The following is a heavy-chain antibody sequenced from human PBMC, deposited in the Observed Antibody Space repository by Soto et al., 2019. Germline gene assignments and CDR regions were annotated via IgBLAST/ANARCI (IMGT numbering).Heavy chain of an antibody. Sequence: QVQLVQSGAEVKKPGSSVKVSCKASGGTFSSYAISLVRQAPGQGLEWMGGIIPIFGTANYAQKFQGRVTITADESTSTAYMELSSLRSEDTAVYYCAREGGYDFWSGYTNWYFDLWGRGTLVTVSS. J-gene: IGHJ2*01. CDR3: AREGGYDFWSGYTNWYFDL. CDR1: GGTFSSYA. CDR2: IIPIFGTA. D-gene: IGHD3-3*01. V-gene: IGHV1-69*12.